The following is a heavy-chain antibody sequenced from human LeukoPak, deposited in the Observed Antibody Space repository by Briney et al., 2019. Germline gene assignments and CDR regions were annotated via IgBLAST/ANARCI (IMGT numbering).Heavy chain of an antibody. CDR2: ISTSSSYI. Sequence: PGGSLRLSCAASGFTLSSYSMNWVRQAPGRGLEWVSSISTSSSYIYYVDSVKGRFTISRDNAKNSLYLQMNSLRAEDTAVYYCAELGITMIGGVWGKGTTVTISS. V-gene: IGHV3-21*01. J-gene: IGHJ6*04. D-gene: IGHD3-10*02. CDR1: GFTLSSYS. CDR3: AELGITMIGGV.